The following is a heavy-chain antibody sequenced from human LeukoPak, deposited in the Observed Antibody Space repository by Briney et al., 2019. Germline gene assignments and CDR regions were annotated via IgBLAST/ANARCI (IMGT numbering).Heavy chain of an antibody. J-gene: IGHJ6*03. D-gene: IGHD6-25*01. V-gene: IGHV3-53*01. CDR2: XYXXXXX. CDR1: GFTVSSNY. CDR3: ARDPAVDGDYDHYMDV. Sequence: PGGSLRLSCAASGFTVSSNYXXXXXXAXGXXXXXXXXXYXXXXXXYAXSVXXXXXXXXXNSKNTLYLQMNSLRAEDTAVYYCARDPAVDGDYDHYMDVWGKGTTVTVSS.